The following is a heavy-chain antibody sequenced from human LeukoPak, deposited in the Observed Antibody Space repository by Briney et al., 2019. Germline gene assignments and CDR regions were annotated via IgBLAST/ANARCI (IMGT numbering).Heavy chain of an antibody. D-gene: IGHD3-3*01. J-gene: IGHJ4*02. CDR2: IHYSGNT. CDR3: ARLGAGPTYYDFWSGYSSFYFDY. Sequence: SESRSLACTVSGGSTSSRNNYWGCIRQPPGKGLVWMGGIHYSGNTYYNPSLKSRVTISVDTSKNQFSLKLSSVTAADTAVYYCARLGAGPTYYDFWSGYSSFYFDYWGQGTLVTVSS. V-gene: IGHV4-39*01. CDR1: GGSTSSRNNY.